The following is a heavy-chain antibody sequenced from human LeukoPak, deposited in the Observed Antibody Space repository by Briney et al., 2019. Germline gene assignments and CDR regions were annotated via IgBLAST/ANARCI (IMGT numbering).Heavy chain of an antibody. Sequence: GGSLGLSCAASGFTFSSYAMSWVRQAPGKGLEWVSAISGSGGSTYYADSVKGRFTISRDNSKNTLYLQMNSLRAEDTAVYYCAKSLSGIAAAPYYYYGMDVWGQGTTVTVSS. CDR1: GFTFSSYA. CDR3: AKSLSGIAAAPYYYYGMDV. J-gene: IGHJ6*02. V-gene: IGHV3-23*01. D-gene: IGHD6-13*01. CDR2: ISGSGGST.